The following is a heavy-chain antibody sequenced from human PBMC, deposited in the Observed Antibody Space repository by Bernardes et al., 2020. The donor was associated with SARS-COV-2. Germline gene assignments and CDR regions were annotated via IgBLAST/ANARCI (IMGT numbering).Heavy chain of an antibody. V-gene: IGHV2-5*02. D-gene: IGHD3-16*02. Sequence: SGPTLVKPTQTLTLTCTFSGFSLSTRRLGVGWIRQPPGKALEWLAVIYWDDDKRYSPSLNSRLTITKDTSKNQVVLTMTNMDPVDTGTYYCARVEITFGGVIGQDAFDIWGQGTMVTVSS. J-gene: IGHJ3*02. CDR3: ARVEITFGGVIGQDAFDI. CDR1: GFSLSTRRLG. CDR2: IYWDDDK.